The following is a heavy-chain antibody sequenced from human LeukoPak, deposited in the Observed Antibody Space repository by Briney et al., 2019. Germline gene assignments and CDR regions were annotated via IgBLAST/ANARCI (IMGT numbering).Heavy chain of an antibody. CDR2: ISDSGGST. J-gene: IGHJ4*02. V-gene: IGHV3-23*01. D-gene: IGHD2-15*01. Sequence: GGSLRLSCAASGFTFNTYAMNWVRQAPGKGLEWVSAISDSGGSTYYADSVKGRFTISRDNSKNTVYLQIHRRRAEDTAVYYCAKGKGSSSSSIDWWGQGTLVTVSS. CDR3: AKGKGSSSSSIDW. CDR1: GFTFNTYA.